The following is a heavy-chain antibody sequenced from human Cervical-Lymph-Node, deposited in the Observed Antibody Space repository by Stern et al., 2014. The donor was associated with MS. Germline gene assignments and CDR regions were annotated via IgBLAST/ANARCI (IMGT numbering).Heavy chain of an antibody. V-gene: IGHV3-74*01. CDR1: GFTFSSYW. CDR2: LNEHGSIT. CDR3: VSDLGGRQGK. D-gene: IGHD3-10*01. Sequence: EVQLVESGGGLVQPGGSLRLSCAASGFTFSSYWMHWVRQPPGKGLVWVSRLNEHGSITNYADSVKGRFTISRDNAKNTLYLQMNSLRVEDTAVYYCVSDLGGRQGKWGQGTLVTVSS. J-gene: IGHJ4*02.